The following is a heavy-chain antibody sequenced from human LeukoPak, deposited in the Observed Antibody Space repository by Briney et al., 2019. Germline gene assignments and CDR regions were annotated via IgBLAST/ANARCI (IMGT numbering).Heavy chain of an antibody. D-gene: IGHD3-3*01. CDR3: AREGVLRNQNY. CDR2: IKQDGSEK. CDR1: EFSFSSYW. Sequence: PGRSLRLSCEGSEFSFSSYWMSWVRQAPGKGLEWVAKIKQDGSEKYYVDSVKGRFTISRDNAKNSLYLQMNSLRAEDTAVYYCAREGVLRNQNYWGQGTLVTVSS. J-gene: IGHJ4*02. V-gene: IGHV3-7*01.